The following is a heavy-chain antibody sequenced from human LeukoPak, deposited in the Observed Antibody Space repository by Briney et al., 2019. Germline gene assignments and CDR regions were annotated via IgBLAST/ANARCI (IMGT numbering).Heavy chain of an antibody. D-gene: IGHD3-3*01. V-gene: IGHV3-48*01. CDR2: ISPGGGTT. CDR1: GFAFDSEA. Sequence: GGSLRLSCAVSGFAFDSEAMSWVRQSPARGLEWVASISPGGGTTYYADSVKGRFTISRDNAKNSLYLQMNSLRAEDTAVYYCARDIYTIFGVVIIGMDVWGKGTTVTVSS. CDR3: ARDIYTIFGVVIIGMDV. J-gene: IGHJ6*04.